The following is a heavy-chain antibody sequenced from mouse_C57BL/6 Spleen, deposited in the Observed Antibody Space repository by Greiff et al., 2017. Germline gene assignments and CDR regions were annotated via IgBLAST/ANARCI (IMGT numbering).Heavy chain of an antibody. V-gene: IGHV1-61*01. D-gene: IGHD2-1*01. Sequence: VKLQQPGAELVRPGSSVKLSCKASGYTFTSYWMDWVKQRPGQGLEWIGNIYPSDSETHYNQKFKDKATLTVDKSSSTAYMQLSSLTSEDSAVYYCARRQNYGNYRYFDVWGTGTTVTVSS. CDR3: ARRQNYGNYRYFDV. J-gene: IGHJ1*03. CDR2: IYPSDSET. CDR1: GYTFTSYW.